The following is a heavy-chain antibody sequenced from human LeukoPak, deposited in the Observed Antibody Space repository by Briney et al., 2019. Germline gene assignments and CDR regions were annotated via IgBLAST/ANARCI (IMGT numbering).Heavy chain of an antibody. Sequence: PSQTLSLTCTVSGGSINSGSYYWSWIRQPAGKGLEWIGRIYTSGSTNYNPSLKSRVTISVDTSKNQFPLKLSSVTAADTAVYYGARDPGGPIWGQGTMVTVSS. J-gene: IGHJ3*02. CDR1: GGSINSGSYY. D-gene: IGHD1-26*01. CDR2: IYTSGST. CDR3: ARDPGGPI. V-gene: IGHV4-61*02.